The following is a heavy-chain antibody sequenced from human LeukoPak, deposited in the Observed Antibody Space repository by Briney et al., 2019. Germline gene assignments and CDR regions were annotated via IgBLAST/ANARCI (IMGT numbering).Heavy chain of an antibody. D-gene: IGHD3-10*01. CDR1: GGSFSGYY. V-gene: IGHV4-59*12. CDR3: ATDGMVRGPDAWFDS. Sequence: SETLSLTCAVYGGSFSGYYWSWIRQPPGKGLEWIGYIYYSGSTNYNPSLKSRVTMSVDTSKNQFSLKLSSVTAADTAVYYCATDGMVRGPDAWFDSWGQGTLVTVSS. CDR2: IYYSGST. J-gene: IGHJ5*01.